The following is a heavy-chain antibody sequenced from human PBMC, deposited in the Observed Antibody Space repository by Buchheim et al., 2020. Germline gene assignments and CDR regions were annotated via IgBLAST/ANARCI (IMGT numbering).Heavy chain of an antibody. J-gene: IGHJ4*02. CDR2: ISGSSRTI. CDR1: GFTFSSYS. Sequence: EVQLVESGGGLVQPGGSLRLSCAASGFTFSSYSINWVRQAPGKGLEWVSHISGSSRTIFYADSVKGRVTISRDNDKNSLYLQMNSLRDEDTAVYYCGRDSQSGYSIDYWGQGTL. V-gene: IGHV3-48*02. D-gene: IGHD4-11*01. CDR3: GRDSQSGYSIDY.